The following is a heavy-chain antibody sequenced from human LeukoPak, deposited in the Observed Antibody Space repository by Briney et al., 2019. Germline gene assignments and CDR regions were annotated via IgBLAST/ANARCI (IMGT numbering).Heavy chain of an antibody. CDR2: ISAYNGNT. D-gene: IGHD3-10*01. CDR3: ARVSGSGIKGAFDI. V-gene: IGHV1-18*01. CDR1: GCTFTSYG. Sequence: ASVKVSCKASGCTFTSYGISWVRQAPGQGLEWMGWISAYNGNTNYAQKLQGRVTTTTDTSTSTAYMELRSLRSDDTAVYYCARVSGSGIKGAFDIWGQGTMVTVSS. J-gene: IGHJ3*02.